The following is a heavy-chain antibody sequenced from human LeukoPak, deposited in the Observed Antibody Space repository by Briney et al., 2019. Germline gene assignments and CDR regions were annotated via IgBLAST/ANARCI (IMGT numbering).Heavy chain of an antibody. J-gene: IGHJ4*02. V-gene: IGHV1-2*02. CDR2: INPNSGGT. CDR1: GYTFTDYY. D-gene: IGHD6-19*01. Sequence: ASVKVSCKASGYTFTDYYMHWVRQAPGQGLEWMGWINPNSGGTNYAQKFQGRVTMTRDTSISTAYMELNSLRSDDTAVYYCAREGGMAVAAYFDYWGQGTLVTVSS. CDR3: AREGGMAVAAYFDY.